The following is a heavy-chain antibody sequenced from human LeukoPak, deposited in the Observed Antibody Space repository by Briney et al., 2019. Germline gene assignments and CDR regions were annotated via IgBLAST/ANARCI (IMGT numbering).Heavy chain of an antibody. J-gene: IGHJ4*02. V-gene: IGHV3-7*03. CDR3: AKDASGSYHFDY. Sequence: PGGSLRLSCAASGFTFSSYWMSWVRQAPGEGLEWVANIKQDGSEKYYVDSVKGRFTISRDNAKNSLYLQMNSLRAEDTAVYYCAKDASGSYHFDYWGQGTLVTVSS. D-gene: IGHD1-26*01. CDR1: GFTFSSYW. CDR2: IKQDGSEK.